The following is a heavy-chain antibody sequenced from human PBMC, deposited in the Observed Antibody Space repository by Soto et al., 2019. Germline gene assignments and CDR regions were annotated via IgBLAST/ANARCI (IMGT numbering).Heavy chain of an antibody. CDR1: GFTFDDYA. CDR2: ISWHGGSI. D-gene: IGHD5-12*01. V-gene: IGHV3-9*01. J-gene: IGHJ3*01. Sequence: EVQLVESGGGLVQPGRSLRLSCAASGFTFDDYAMHWVRQAPGKGLEWVSGISWHGGSIGYADSVRGRFTISRDNAKNSLYLQMNSLRVEDTALYYFAKEIGPSGFDSASDVWGQGTMVTVSP. CDR3: AKEIGPSGFDSASDV.